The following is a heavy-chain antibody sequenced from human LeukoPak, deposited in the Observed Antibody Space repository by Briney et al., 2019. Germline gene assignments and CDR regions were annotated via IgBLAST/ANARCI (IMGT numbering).Heavy chain of an antibody. CDR1: GGSISSYY. CDR2: IYTSGST. J-gene: IGHJ6*02. D-gene: IGHD3-22*01. CDR3: ARENKYYYDSSGYYNPGHLMDV. Sequence: SETLSLTCTVSGGSISSYYWSWIRQPAGKGLEWIGRIYTSGSTNYNPSLKSRVTMSVDTSKNQFSLKLSSVTAADTAVYYCARENKYYYDSSGYYNPGHLMDVWGQGTTVTVSS. V-gene: IGHV4-4*07.